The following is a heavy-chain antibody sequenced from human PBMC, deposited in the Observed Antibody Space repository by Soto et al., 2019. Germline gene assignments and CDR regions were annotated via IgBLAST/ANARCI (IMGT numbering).Heavy chain of an antibody. D-gene: IGHD2-15*01. CDR3: TRRYCSGDGGLGNWFDP. CDR2: IKQDGSEK. Sequence: GGSLRLSCAASGFTFSNYWMTWVRQAPEKGLEWVANIKQDGSEKYYVVSVKGRFTISRDNAKNSLYLQMNSLRAEDTAVYYCTRRYCSGDGGLGNWFDPRGQGTIVTVSA. J-gene: IGHJ5*02. V-gene: IGHV3-7*01. CDR1: GFTFSNYW.